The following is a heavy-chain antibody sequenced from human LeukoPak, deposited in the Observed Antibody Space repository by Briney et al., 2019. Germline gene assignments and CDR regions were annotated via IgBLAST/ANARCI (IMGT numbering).Heavy chain of an antibody. Sequence: GGSLRLSCAASGIIFSSYGMHWVRQAPGKGLEWVAFIRYDGSIKYYADSVKGRFTISRDNSKNTLYLQMNSLRGEDTAVYYCAKDARRVRDIGVVFGRGRGYMDVWGKGTTATISS. CDR1: GIIFSSYG. J-gene: IGHJ6*03. V-gene: IGHV3-30*02. CDR2: IRYDGSIK. D-gene: IGHD2-15*01. CDR3: AKDARRVRDIGVVFGRGRGYMDV.